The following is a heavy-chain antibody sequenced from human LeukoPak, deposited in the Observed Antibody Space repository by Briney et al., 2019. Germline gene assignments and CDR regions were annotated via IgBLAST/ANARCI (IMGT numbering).Heavy chain of an antibody. V-gene: IGHV4-61*02. CDR2: MYTSESS. D-gene: IGHD3-3*01. Sequence: PADTLSLTCTVSWGSISSVSYYWTWIRQPGGKGLEWIGRMYTSESSHYNPSPNSRVAISEDTSENHVALKLGSVSAADTSVSYCARDTWSGFVYWGQGTLVTVSS. CDR1: WGSISSVSYY. CDR3: ARDTWSGFVY. J-gene: IGHJ4*02.